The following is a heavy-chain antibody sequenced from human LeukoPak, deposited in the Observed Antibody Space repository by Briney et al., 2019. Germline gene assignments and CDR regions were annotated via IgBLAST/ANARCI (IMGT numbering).Heavy chain of an antibody. D-gene: IGHD2-15*01. J-gene: IGHJ4*02. Sequence: SETLSLTCTVSGGSISSSSLYWGWVRQPPGKRLEWILNIKYRGNTYYNPSLKGRVTTSVDTSKNQFSLKLSSVTAADTAVYYCATYSGGSGGSDYWGQGTLVSVSS. V-gene: IGHV4-39*01. CDR2: IKYRGNT. CDR3: ATYSGGSGGSDY. CDR1: GGSISSSSLY.